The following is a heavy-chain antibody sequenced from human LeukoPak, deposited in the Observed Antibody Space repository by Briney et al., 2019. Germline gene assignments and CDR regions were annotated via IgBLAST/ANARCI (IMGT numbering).Heavy chain of an antibody. D-gene: IGHD3-10*01. CDR2: IHHSGRS. J-gene: IGHJ4*02. CDR1: ADSLSSGGHY. CDR3: ARGGNRFGGFYFDY. V-gene: IGHV4-31*03. Sequence: SETLSLTCTVSADSLSSGGHYWAWIRQFPGKGLESIGFIHHSGRSRHNPSLKDRVAISVDTSRKQLALELSSVTAADTAMYYCARGGNRFGGFYFDYWGQGIQVIVSS.